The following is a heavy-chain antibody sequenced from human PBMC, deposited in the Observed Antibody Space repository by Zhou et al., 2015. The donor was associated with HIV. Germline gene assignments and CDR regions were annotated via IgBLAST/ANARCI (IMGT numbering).Heavy chain of an antibody. Sequence: QVQLVQSGAEVKKPGSSVKVSCKASGGTFSSYAISWVRQAPGQGLEWMGGIIPIFGTANYAQKFQGRVTITADESTSTAYMELSSLRSEDTAVYYCARTIFGVVITNYYYMDVWGKGTTVTVSS. CDR3: ARTIFGVVITNYYYMDV. D-gene: IGHD3-3*01. J-gene: IGHJ6*03. V-gene: IGHV1-69*01. CDR2: IIPIFGTA. CDR1: GGTFSSYA.